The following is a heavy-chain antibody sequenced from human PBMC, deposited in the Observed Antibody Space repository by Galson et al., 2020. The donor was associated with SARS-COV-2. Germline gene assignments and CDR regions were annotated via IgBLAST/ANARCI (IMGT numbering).Heavy chain of an antibody. Sequence: ASVKVSCKASGYTFTGYYMHWVRQAPVQGLEWMVWINPNSGGTNYAQKFQGRVTMTRDTSISTAYMELSRLRSDDTAVYYCANSGYDPKVPAYYYGMDVWGQGTTVTVSS. D-gene: IGHD5-12*01. CDR2: INPNSGGT. CDR1: GYTFTGYY. J-gene: IGHJ6*02. V-gene: IGHV1-2*02. CDR3: ANSGYDPKVPAYYYGMDV.